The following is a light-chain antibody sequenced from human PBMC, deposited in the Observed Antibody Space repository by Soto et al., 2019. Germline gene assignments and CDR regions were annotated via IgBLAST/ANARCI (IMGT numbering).Light chain of an antibody. CDR1: QSISTG. J-gene: IGKJ1*01. Sequence: DIQMTQSPSTLSSSVGDRVTITCRASQSISTGLAWYQQKPGKAPNLLIYGASTLESGVPSRFSGSGSGTEFTLTISCLQPDDFATYYCQHYSTVWAFGQGTKVDIK. V-gene: IGKV1-5*01. CDR2: GAS. CDR3: QHYSTVWA.